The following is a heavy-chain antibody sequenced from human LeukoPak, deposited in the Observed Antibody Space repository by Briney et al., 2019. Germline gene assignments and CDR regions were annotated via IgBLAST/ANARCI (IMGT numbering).Heavy chain of an antibody. CDR2: IYWNDDK. J-gene: IGHJ3*02. D-gene: IGHD3-10*01. CDR1: GFSLTTSGVG. Sequence: SGPTLVKPTQTLTLTCTFSGFSLTTSGVGVGWVRQPPGKALEWFALIYWNDDKRYRSSLKSRLTITKDTSKNQVVLTMTNMDPVDTATHYCAHIHITYYYGSGTPLGAFDIWGQGTMVTVSS. CDR3: AHIHITYYYGSGTPLGAFDI. V-gene: IGHV2-5*01.